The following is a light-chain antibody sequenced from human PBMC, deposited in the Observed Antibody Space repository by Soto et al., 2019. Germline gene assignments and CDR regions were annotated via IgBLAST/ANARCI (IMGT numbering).Light chain of an antibody. V-gene: IGKV3-20*01. CDR3: QLCDDARPTWT. CDR1: QSVSSTF. CDR2: GAS. J-gene: IGKJ1*01. Sequence: EIVLTQSPGSLSLSPGEGATLSCRASQSVSSTFLAWYQQKPGQAPRLLIYGASSRTTSIPDRFSGSGSGTDFTLAISRLEPDDFAVCYCQLCDDARPTWTFGQGTKVEVK.